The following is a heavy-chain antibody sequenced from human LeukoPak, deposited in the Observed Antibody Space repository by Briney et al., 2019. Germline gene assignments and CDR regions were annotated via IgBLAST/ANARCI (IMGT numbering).Heavy chain of an antibody. J-gene: IGHJ6*02. D-gene: IGHD6-19*01. CDR2: INHSGST. CDR3: ARGAAVAGLGMDV. V-gene: IGHV4-34*01. CDR1: GGSFSGYY. Sequence: SETLSLTCAVYGGSFSGYYWSWIRQPPGKGLEWIGEINHSGSTNYNPSLKSRVTISVDTFKNQFSLKLSSVTAADTAVYYCARGAAVAGLGMDVWGQGTTVTVSS.